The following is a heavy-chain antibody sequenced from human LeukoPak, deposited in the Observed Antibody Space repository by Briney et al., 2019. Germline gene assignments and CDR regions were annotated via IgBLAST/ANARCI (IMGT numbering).Heavy chain of an antibody. Sequence: SGGSLRLSCAASGFTFDDYAMHWVRQAPGKGLEWVSGISWNSGSIGYADSVKGRFTISRDNAKNSLYLQMNSLRAEDTALYYCAKDITSSGWYPIDYWGQGTLVTVSS. CDR2: ISWNSGSI. CDR1: GFTFDDYA. D-gene: IGHD6-19*01. J-gene: IGHJ4*02. CDR3: AKDITSSGWYPIDY. V-gene: IGHV3-9*01.